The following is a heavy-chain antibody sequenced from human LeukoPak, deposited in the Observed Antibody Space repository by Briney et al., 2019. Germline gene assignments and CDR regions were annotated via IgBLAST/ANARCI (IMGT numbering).Heavy chain of an antibody. V-gene: IGHV4-59*01. D-gene: IGHD2-15*01. Sequence: SETLSLTSTVSGGSISSYYCSWIRQPPGNGREWIGYIYYRVSTNFNPSPKSRVTISVDTSKTQFSLKLSSATAADTAVYYCARWSGVVVVAATQWGFDPWGQGTLVTVSS. CDR2: IYYRVST. CDR3: ARWSGVVVVAATQWGFDP. J-gene: IGHJ5*02. CDR1: GGSISSYY.